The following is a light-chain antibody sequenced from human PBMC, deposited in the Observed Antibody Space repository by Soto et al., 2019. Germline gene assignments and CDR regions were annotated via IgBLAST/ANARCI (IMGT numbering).Light chain of an antibody. CDR3: SSYAASSPFVL. Sequence: QSALTQPASVAGSPGQSITISCTGISNTVETYTLVSWYQQYPGEAPNLIIYEDTKRPSGVSDRFSGFKSGNTASLTISGLQRDDESHYYCSSYAASSPFVLFGGGTKLTVL. J-gene: IGLJ3*02. CDR1: SNTVETYTL. V-gene: IGLV2-23*01. CDR2: EDT.